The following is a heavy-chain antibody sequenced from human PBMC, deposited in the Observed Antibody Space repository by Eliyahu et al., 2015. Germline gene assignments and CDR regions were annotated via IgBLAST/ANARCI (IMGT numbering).Heavy chain of an antibody. Sequence: QVQLVESGGGVVQPGKSLRLXCAASGXXXRSFGRHWVRRAPGKGLEWVAVMWXDDTDKNXADSVKGRFTVSRDDSKNTLYLQMNGLRAEDTAVYYCAREDADQDYIWGGYRYLDLWGQGTLVTVSS. CDR2: MWXDDTDK. V-gene: IGHV3-33*01. CDR1: GXXXRSFG. J-gene: IGHJ5*02. CDR3: AREDADQDYIWGGYRYLDL. D-gene: IGHD3-16*02.